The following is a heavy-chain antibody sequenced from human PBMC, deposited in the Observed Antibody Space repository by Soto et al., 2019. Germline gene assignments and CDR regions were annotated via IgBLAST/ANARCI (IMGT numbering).Heavy chain of an antibody. V-gene: IGHV3-30*18. Sequence: QVQLVESGGGVVQPGRSLRLSCAASGFTFSSYGMHWVRQAPGKGLEGGAVISYDGSNKYYEDSVKGRFPISSDNSKNTLYLQMNSLRAEDTAVYYCAKSSGGFDPWGQGTLVTVSS. J-gene: IGHJ5*02. CDR1: GFTFSSYG. CDR3: AKSSGGFDP. D-gene: IGHD3-16*01. CDR2: ISYDGSNK.